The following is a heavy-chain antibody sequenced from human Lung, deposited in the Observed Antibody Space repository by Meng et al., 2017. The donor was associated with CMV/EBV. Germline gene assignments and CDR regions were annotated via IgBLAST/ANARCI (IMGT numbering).Heavy chain of an antibody. J-gene: IGHJ4*02. CDR1: GGSISSSNW. CDR3: ASFPPPGKQWLVTDY. V-gene: IGHV4-4*02. D-gene: IGHD6-19*01. CDR2: IYHSGST. Sequence: VQVMEHGPGLLKPSGSLALTCSGAGGSISSSNWWSWGRQPPGKGLEWIGEIYHSGSTNYNPSLKSRVTISVDKSKNQFSLKLSSVTAADTAVYYCASFPPPGKQWLVTDYWGQGTLVTVSS.